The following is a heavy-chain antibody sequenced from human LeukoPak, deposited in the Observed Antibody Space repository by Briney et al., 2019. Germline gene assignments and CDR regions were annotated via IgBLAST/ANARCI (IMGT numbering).Heavy chain of an antibody. CDR3: ARDTGQYAPGTPGFTRFDP. D-gene: IGHD3-10*01. Sequence: SETLSLTCTVSGGSISSYYWGWIRQPPGKGLEWIGSVYNSGSTYYNPSLKSRVIVSLAMSQNQFSLRLTSVTAADTAVYYCARDTGQYAPGTPGFTRFDPWGQGALVTVSS. CDR2: VYNSGST. CDR1: GGSISSYY. V-gene: IGHV4-39*07. J-gene: IGHJ5*02.